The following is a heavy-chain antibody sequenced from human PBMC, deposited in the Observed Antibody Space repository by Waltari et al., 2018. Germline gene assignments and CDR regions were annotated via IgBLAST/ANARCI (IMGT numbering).Heavy chain of an antibody. J-gene: IGHJ4*02. CDR1: GFCFGDYA. CDR2: IRNQYYDAVT. CDR3: SRVKSWGAGDY. Sequence: EAHLMESGGTLVQPGRSLRLSCTTNGFCFGDYAMRWFRQAPGKGLEWVGFIRNQYYDAVTEYAASVKDRFVILRDDSKGIAYLEMNNLKIEDTGIYYCSRVKSWGAGDYWGQGTLVTVSS. V-gene: IGHV3-49*03. D-gene: IGHD3-16*01.